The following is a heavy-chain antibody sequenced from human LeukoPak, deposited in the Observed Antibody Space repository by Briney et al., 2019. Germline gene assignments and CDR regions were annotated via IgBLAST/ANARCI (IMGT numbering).Heavy chain of an antibody. Sequence: GGSLRLSCAASGFTLSSYWMHWVRQAPGKGLVWVSRINSDGSSTSYADSVKGRFIISRDNAKNTLYLQMNSLRAEDTAAYYCAAMVTPSGYYYYGMDVWGQGTTVTVSS. CDR1: GFTLSSYW. D-gene: IGHD2-21*02. CDR2: INSDGSST. CDR3: AAMVTPSGYYYYGMDV. J-gene: IGHJ6*02. V-gene: IGHV3-74*01.